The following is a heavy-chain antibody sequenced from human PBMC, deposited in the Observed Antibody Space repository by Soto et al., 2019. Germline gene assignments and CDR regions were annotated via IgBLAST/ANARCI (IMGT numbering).Heavy chain of an antibody. CDR1: GGTFSSYA. D-gene: IGHD6-13*01. Sequence: SVKVSCKASGGTFSSYAISWVRQAPGQGLEWMGGIIPIFGTANYAQKFQGRVTITADESTSTAYMELSSLRSEDTAVYYCATAHSSSYPGDYYYGMDVWGQGTTVTVSS. V-gene: IGHV1-69*13. CDR3: ATAHSSSYPGDYYYGMDV. CDR2: IIPIFGTA. J-gene: IGHJ6*02.